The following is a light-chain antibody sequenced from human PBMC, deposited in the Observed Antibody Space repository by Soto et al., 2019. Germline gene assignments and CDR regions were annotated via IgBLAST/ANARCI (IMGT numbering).Light chain of an antibody. Sequence: DIQLTQSPSFLSASVGDRVNITCRASQGISSYLAWYQQKPGKAPKLLIYAGSTLQSGVPSRFSGSGSGTEFTLTISSLQPEDFATYYCQQLNSYPLFTFGPGTKVDIK. CDR1: QGISSY. V-gene: IGKV1-9*01. J-gene: IGKJ3*01. CDR3: QQLNSYPLFT. CDR2: AGS.